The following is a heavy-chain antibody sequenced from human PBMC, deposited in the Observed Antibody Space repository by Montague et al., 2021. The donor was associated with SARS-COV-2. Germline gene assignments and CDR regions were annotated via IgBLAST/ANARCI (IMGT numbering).Heavy chain of an antibody. CDR2: SSGSDGGT. CDR1: GFTFSNSA. V-gene: IGHV3-23*01. Sequence: SLRLSCAASGFTFSNSAMNWFRQAPGKGLEWVSGSSGSDGGTHYADSVKGRFTISRDNSKNVLYLQMNGLRAEDTALYYCAKDSYYYGLGYGMDVWGQGTTVTVSS. D-gene: IGHD3-10*01. CDR3: AKDSYYYGLGYGMDV. J-gene: IGHJ6*02.